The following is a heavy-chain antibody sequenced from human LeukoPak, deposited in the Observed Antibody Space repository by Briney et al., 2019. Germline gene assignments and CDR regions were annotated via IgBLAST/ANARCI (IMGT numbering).Heavy chain of an antibody. D-gene: IGHD2-2*02. J-gene: IGHJ4*02. V-gene: IGHV4-34*01. Sequence: SETLPLTCAVYGGSFSGYYWSWIRQPPGKGLEWIGEINHSGSTNYNPSLKSRVTISVDTSKNQFSLKLSSVTAADTAVYYCASFGYCSSTSCYNYWGQGTLVTVSS. CDR2: INHSGST. CDR1: GGSFSGYY. CDR3: ASFGYCSSTSCYNY.